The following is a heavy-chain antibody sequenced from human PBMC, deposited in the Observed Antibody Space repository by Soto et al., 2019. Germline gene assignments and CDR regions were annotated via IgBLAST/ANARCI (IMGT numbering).Heavy chain of an antibody. V-gene: IGHV5-10-1*01. CDR1: GYSFTSYW. D-gene: IGHD3-22*01. CDR2: IDPSDSYT. Sequence: PGESLKISCKGSGYSFTSYWITWVRQMPGKGLEWMGRIDPSDSYTNYSPSFQGHVTISADRSISTAYLQWSSLKASDTAMYFCARLGYDTSGYYLDYWGQGTLVTVSS. CDR3: ARLGYDTSGYYLDY. J-gene: IGHJ4*02.